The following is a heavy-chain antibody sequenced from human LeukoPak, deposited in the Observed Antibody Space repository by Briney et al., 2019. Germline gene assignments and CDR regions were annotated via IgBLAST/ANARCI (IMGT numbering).Heavy chain of an antibody. CDR2: IYYSGST. Sequence: SQTLSLTCTVSGGSFSSGGYYWSWIRQHPGKGLEWIGYIYYSGSTYYNPSLKSRVTLSVDTSKNQFSLKLSSVTAADTAVYYCARVLPWSPEIDYWGQGTLVTVSS. CDR3: ARVLPWSPEIDY. V-gene: IGHV4-31*03. D-gene: IGHD2-15*01. CDR1: GGSFSSGGYY. J-gene: IGHJ4*02.